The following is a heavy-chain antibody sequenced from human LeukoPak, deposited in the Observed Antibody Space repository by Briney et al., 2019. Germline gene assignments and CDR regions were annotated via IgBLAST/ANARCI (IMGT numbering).Heavy chain of an antibody. CDR3: ARDSKRWLESNDAFDI. CDR2: IRYDGSNK. D-gene: IGHD5-24*01. CDR1: GFTFSTYG. Sequence: PGGSLRLSCAASGFTFSTYGMHWVRQATGKGLEWVAFIRYDGSNKYYADSVKGRFTISRDNSKSTLYLQMNRLRAEDTAVYYCARDSKRWLESNDAFDIWGKGKMVALSS. J-gene: IGHJ3*02. V-gene: IGHV3-30*02.